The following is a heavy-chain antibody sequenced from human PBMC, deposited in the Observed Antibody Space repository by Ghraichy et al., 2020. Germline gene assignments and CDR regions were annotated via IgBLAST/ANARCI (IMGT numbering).Heavy chain of an antibody. CDR2: INPSGGST. V-gene: IGHV1-46*03. J-gene: IGHJ4*02. CDR1: GYTFTSYY. CDR3: ARGGGIYPRRERPFDY. D-gene: IGHD6-13*01. Sequence: ASVKVSCKASGYTFTSYYMHWVRQAPGQGLEWMGIINPSGGSTSYAQKFQGRVTMTRDTSTSTVYMELSSLRSEDTAVYYCARGGGIYPRRERPFDYWGQGTLVTVSS.